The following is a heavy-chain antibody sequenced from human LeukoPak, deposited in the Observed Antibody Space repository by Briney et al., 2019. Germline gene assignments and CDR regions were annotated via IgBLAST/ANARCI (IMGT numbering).Heavy chain of an antibody. CDR3: ARAGGLWFGESLLDY. J-gene: IGHJ4*02. Sequence: PGGSLRLSCAASGFTSSSHWMSWVRRAPGKGLEWVANRKQDGSEKHYVDSVKGRFTISRDNAKNSLYLQMNSLRAEDTAVYYCARAGGLWFGESLLDYWGQGTLVTVSS. CDR1: GFTSSSHW. V-gene: IGHV3-7*05. D-gene: IGHD3-10*01. CDR2: RKQDGSEK.